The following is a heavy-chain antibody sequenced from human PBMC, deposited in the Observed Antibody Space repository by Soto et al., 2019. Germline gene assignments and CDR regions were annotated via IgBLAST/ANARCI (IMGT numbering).Heavy chain of an antibody. D-gene: IGHD3-3*01. J-gene: IGHJ4*02. CDR2: IYWDDDK. V-gene: IGHV2-5*02. CDR1: GVSLSTRGVG. CDR3: AHSIFGVAMNGH. Sequence: QITLKESGPTLVKPTQTLTLTCTFSGVSLSTRGVGVGWIRQPPGKALEWLALIYWDDDKRYSPSLKSSLTITKVTSKHQVVLTMTNLDPVDTATFYCAHSIFGVAMNGHWGQVFLLTVSS.